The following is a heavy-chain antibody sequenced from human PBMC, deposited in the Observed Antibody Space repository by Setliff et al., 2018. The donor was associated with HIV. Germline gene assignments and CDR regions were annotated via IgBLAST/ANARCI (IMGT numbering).Heavy chain of an antibody. CDR1: GYTFTSYG. V-gene: IGHV1-18*01. D-gene: IGHD4-17*01. J-gene: IGHJ4*02. CDR3: AREWGITVTLDY. Sequence: ASVKVSCKASGYTFTSYGISWVRQAPGQGLEWMGWISAYNGNTNYAQKLQGRVTMTTDTSTSTAHMELRSLRSDDTAVYYWAREWGITVTLDYWGQGTLVTVSS. CDR2: ISAYNGNT.